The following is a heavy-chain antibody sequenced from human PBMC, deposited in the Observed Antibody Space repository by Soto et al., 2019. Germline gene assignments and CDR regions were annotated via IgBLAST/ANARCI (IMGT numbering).Heavy chain of an antibody. V-gene: IGHV1-8*01. Sequence: QVQLVQSGAEVKKPGASVKVSCKASGYTFTSYDINWVRQATGQGLEWVGWMNPYSGNIVYAQKFQGRVTMTRNTSISTAYMELSSLRSEDTAVYYCARGKSYNFWSDNDAADIWGQGTMVTVSS. CDR2: MNPYSGNI. J-gene: IGHJ3*02. CDR1: GYTFTSYD. D-gene: IGHD3-3*01. CDR3: ARGKSYNFWSDNDAADI.